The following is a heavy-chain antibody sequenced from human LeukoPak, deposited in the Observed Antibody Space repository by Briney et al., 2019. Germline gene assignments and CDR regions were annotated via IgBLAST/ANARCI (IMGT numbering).Heavy chain of an antibody. CDR1: GYSFTSYW. D-gene: IGHD3-10*01. V-gene: IGHV5-51*01. J-gene: IGHJ5*02. CDR2: IYPGDSDT. Sequence: AGESLKISCKGSGYSFTSYWIGWVRQMPGKGLEWMGIIYPGDSDTRYSPSFQGQVTISADKSISTAYLQWSSLKASDTAMYYCARRYYYGSGSYEPANWFDPWGQGTLVTVSS. CDR3: ARRYYYGSGSYEPANWFDP.